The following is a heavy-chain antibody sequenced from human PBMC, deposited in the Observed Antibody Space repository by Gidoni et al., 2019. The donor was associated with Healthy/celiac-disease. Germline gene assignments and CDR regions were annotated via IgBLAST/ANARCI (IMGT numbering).Heavy chain of an antibody. CDR1: GGSISGYY. J-gene: IGHJ4*02. CDR2: MYYTGST. V-gene: IGHV4-59*08. CDR3: ARGSGRTFPDY. D-gene: IGHD3-3*01. Sequence: QVQLQASGPGLVKPSETLSLTCTVSGGSISGYYWSWIRQPPGKGLEWIGYMYYTGSTTYNPSLKSRVTVSLDASKNQFSLNLSSVTAADTAVYYCARGSGRTFPDYWGQGTLVNVSS.